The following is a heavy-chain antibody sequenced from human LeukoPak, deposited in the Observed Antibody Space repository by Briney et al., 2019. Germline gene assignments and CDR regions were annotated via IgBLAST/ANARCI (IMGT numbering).Heavy chain of an antibody. CDR3: AREVPYGGYPPGDY. Sequence: GGSLRLSCAASGFTFSSYSMNWVRQTPGKGLEWLSYINSGSTSIFYADSVKGRFTISRDNAKNSLYLQMNSLRAEDTAVYYCAREVPYGGYPPGDYWGQGTLVTVSS. CDR1: GFTFSSYS. D-gene: IGHD4-17*01. CDR2: INSGSTSI. J-gene: IGHJ4*02. V-gene: IGHV3-48*04.